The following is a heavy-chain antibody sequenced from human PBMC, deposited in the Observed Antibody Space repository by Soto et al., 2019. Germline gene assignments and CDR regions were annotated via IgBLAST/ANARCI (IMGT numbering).Heavy chain of an antibody. Sequence: PGGSLRLSCAASGFTFDDYAMHWVRQLPGKGLEWVSGISWNSGSAAYMDSVKGRFLISRDNAKESLFLQMRSLRPEDTALYYCVKGLNYNFDNIGFHGWGQGTLVTVSS. CDR2: ISWNSGSA. CDR3: VKGLNYNFDNIGFHG. J-gene: IGHJ4*02. CDR1: GFTFDDYA. V-gene: IGHV3-9*01. D-gene: IGHD3-22*01.